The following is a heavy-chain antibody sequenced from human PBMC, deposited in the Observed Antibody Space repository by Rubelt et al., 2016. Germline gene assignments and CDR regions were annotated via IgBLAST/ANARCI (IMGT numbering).Heavy chain of an antibody. Sequence: QLQLQESGPGLVKPSETLSLTCTVSGGSISSSSYYWGWIRQPPGQGLEWIGRIYYSGSTSYNPSLMRRVTISVDTSKNQFSLRLSSVTAAETAVYYCARPFRDGYNSGDAFDIWGQGTMVTVSS. D-gene: IGHD5-24*01. CDR2: IYYSGST. J-gene: IGHJ3*02. V-gene: IGHV4-39*01. CDR3: ARPFRDGYNSGDAFDI. CDR1: GGSISSSSYY.